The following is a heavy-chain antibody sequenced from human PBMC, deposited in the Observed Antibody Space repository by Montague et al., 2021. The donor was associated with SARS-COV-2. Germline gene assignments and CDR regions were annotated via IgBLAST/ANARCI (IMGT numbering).Heavy chain of an antibody. CDR3: ARHKAWNVAPCYFDY. Sequence: SETLSLTCTVSGVSISSAHYCWGWVRQTPGKGLEWIGNIFYDGTSRPTSSLNSRVTISVDTSKSQLSLRLSSVTAADTAVYFCARHKAWNVAPCYFDYWGQGTVVTVSS. D-gene: IGHD1-1*01. CDR1: GVSISSAHYC. CDR2: IFYDGTS. J-gene: IGHJ4*02. V-gene: IGHV4-39*01.